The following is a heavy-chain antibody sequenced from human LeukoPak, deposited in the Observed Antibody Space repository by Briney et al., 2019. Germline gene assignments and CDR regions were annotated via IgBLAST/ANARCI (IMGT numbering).Heavy chain of an antibody. D-gene: IGHD3-22*01. CDR3: AKVDSSGYFG. CDR2: ISGSGGST. Sequence: GGSLRLSCAASGFTFSSYAMSWVREAPGKGLEWVSAISGSGGSTYYAGSVKGRFTISRDNTKNPLDLQMNSLRAEDTAVYYCAKVDSSGYFGWGQGPLVTVSS. V-gene: IGHV3-23*01. J-gene: IGHJ4*02. CDR1: GFTFSSYA.